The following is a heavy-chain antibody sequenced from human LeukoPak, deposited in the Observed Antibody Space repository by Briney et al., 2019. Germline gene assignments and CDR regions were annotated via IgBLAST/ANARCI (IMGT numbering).Heavy chain of an antibody. D-gene: IGHD6-13*01. CDR3: WQQRIDY. V-gene: IGHV3-30*03. Sequence: GGSLRLSCAASGFTFSRYGMHWVRQAPGKGLEWVAVISYDGSNKYYADSVKGRFTISRDNSKNTLYLQMNSLRAEDTAVYYCWQQRIDYWGQGTLVTVSS. CDR2: ISYDGSNK. CDR1: GFTFSRYG. J-gene: IGHJ4*02.